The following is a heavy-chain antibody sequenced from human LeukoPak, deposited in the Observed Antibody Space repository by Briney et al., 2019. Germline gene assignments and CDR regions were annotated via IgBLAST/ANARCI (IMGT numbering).Heavy chain of an antibody. J-gene: IGHJ6*03. Sequence: GGSLRLSCAASGFTFSSYWMSWVRQAPGKGLEWVANIKQDGSEICYVGYVKGRFTISRDNAKNSLYLQMNSLRAEDTAVYYCARVGVVVQYYFKQHYMDVWGKGTTVTVSS. CDR2: IKQDGSEI. CDR3: ARVGVVVQYYFKQHYMDV. D-gene: IGHD3-22*01. V-gene: IGHV3-7*04. CDR1: GFTFSSYW.